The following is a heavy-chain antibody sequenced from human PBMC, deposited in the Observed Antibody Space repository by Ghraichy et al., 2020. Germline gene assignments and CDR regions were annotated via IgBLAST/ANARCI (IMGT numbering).Heavy chain of an antibody. CDR2: INWNGGST. CDR1: GFTFDDFG. CDR3: ARVGYSSGWNDAFDI. Sequence: GGSLRLSCAASGFTFDDFGMSWVRHAPGKGLEWVSGINWNGGSTGYADSVKGRFTISRDNAKNSLYLQVNSLRAEDTAFYYCARVGYSSGWNDAFDIWGQGTMVTVSS. V-gene: IGHV3-20*04. J-gene: IGHJ3*02. D-gene: IGHD6-19*01.